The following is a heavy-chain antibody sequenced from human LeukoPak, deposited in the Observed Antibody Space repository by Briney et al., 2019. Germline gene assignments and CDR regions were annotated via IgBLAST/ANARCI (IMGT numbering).Heavy chain of an antibody. CDR1: GYTFTGYY. Sequence: ASVKVSCKASGYTFTGYYMHWVRQAPGQGLEWMGWINPDSGGTIYAQNFQGRVTMTRDTSISTAYMELSSLRSDDTAVYYCARDQYSSSPDAFDIWGQGTMVTVSS. V-gene: IGHV1-2*02. CDR3: ARDQYSSSPDAFDI. D-gene: IGHD6-6*01. CDR2: INPDSGGT. J-gene: IGHJ3*02.